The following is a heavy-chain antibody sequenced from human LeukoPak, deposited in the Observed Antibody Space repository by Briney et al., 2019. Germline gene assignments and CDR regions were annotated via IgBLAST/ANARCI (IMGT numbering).Heavy chain of an antibody. CDR3: ARGGYGSGSYLFY. CDR2: IKQGGSEK. D-gene: IGHD3-10*01. V-gene: IGHV3-7*01. Sequence: GGSLRLSCAASGFTFSSCWMNWVRQAPGKGLEWVANIKQGGSEKYYVDSVKGRFTISRDNAKNSLYLQMNSLRAEDTAVYYCARGGYGSGSYLFYWGQGTLVTVSS. J-gene: IGHJ4*02. CDR1: GFTFSSCW.